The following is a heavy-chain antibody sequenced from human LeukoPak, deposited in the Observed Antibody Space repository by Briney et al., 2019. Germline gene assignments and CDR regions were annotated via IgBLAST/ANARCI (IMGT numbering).Heavy chain of an antibody. Sequence: ASVKVSCKASGYTFTGYYVHWVRQAPGQGLEWMGWINPNSGGTNYAQKFQGRVTMTRDTSISTAYMELSRLRSDDTAVYYCALPRHDSSGYYFDYWGQGTLVTVSS. V-gene: IGHV1-2*02. CDR3: ALPRHDSSGYYFDY. J-gene: IGHJ4*02. CDR2: INPNSGGT. CDR1: GYTFTGYY. D-gene: IGHD3-22*01.